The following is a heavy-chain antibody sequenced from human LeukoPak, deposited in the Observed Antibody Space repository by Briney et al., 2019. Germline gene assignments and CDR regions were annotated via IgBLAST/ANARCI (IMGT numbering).Heavy chain of an antibody. J-gene: IGHJ4*02. CDR1: GFIFSTYG. Sequence: PGGSLRLSCAASGFIFSTYGMIWVGQAPGKGLEWIAYISSSSNPIHYADSVKGRFTISRDNAKNSLYLQLSSLRVEDTAVYYCARDPGLMRAAACGDYWGQGTLVIVSS. CDR3: ARDPGLMRAAACGDY. CDR2: ISSSSNPI. V-gene: IGHV3-48*01. D-gene: IGHD6-13*01.